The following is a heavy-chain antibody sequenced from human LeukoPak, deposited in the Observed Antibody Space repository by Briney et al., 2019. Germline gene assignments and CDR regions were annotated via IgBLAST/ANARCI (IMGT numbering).Heavy chain of an antibody. CDR1: GGSISSYY. D-gene: IGHD2-8*01. V-gene: IGHV4-4*07. Sequence: SETLSLTCTVSGGSISSYYWSWIRQPAGKGLEWIGRIYTSGSTNYNPSLKSRVTMSVDTSKNQFSLKLSSVTAADTAVYYCARASRLMAGYYCYYMDVWGKGTTVTVSS. CDR2: IYTSGST. CDR3: ARASRLMAGYYCYYMDV. J-gene: IGHJ6*03.